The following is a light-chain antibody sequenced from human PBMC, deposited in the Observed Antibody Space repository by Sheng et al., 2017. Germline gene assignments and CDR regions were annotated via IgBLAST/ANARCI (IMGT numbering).Light chain of an antibody. J-gene: IGKJ3*01. CDR3: QQYNFYGT. CDR1: QSVSSR. V-gene: IGKV1-39*01. Sequence: DIQMTQSPSSLSASVGDRVTITCRASQSVSSRLNWYQQTPGKAPKVLIYLASSLQSGVPSRFSGSGSGTEFTLTISSLQPDDFATYYCQQYNFYGTFGPGTKVDIK. CDR2: LAS.